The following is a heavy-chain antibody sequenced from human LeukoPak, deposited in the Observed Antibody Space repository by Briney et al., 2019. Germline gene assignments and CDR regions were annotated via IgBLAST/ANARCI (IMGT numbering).Heavy chain of an antibody. CDR2: ISAYNGNT. V-gene: IGHV1-18*04. CDR1: GYTFTSYG. J-gene: IGHJ5*02. Sequence: GSPVKVSCKASGYTFTSYGISWVRQAPGQGLEWMGWISAYNGNTNYAQKLQGRVTMTTDTSTSTAYMELRSLRSDDTAVYYCARDIPRYNWFDPWGQGTLVTVSS. CDR3: ARDIPRYNWFDP.